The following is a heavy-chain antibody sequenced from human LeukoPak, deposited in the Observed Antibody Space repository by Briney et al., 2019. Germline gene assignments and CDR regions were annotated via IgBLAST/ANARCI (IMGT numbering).Heavy chain of an antibody. CDR3: ARKKRITIFGMVITPFDP. D-gene: IGHD3-3*01. J-gene: IGHJ5*02. V-gene: IGHV4-34*01. CDR1: GGSFSGYY. Sequence: SETLSLTCAVYGGSFSGYYWSWIRQPPGKGLEWIGEINHSGSTNYNPSLKSRVTISVDTSKNQFSLKLGSVTAADTAVYYCARKKRITIFGMVITPFDPWGQGTLVTVSS. CDR2: INHSGST.